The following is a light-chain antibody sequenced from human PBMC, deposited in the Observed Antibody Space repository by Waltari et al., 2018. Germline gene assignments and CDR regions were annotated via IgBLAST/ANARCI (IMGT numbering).Light chain of an antibody. J-gene: IGKJ4*01. CDR1: QDIANY. Sequence: DRVTITCRASQDIANYVSWYQHAPGKAPKLLIYGASSLQSGVPSRFSGSGSGTDFTLTINSLQPEDFATYYCQQSLSSPYLSFGGGTKVETK. V-gene: IGKV1-39*01. CDR3: QQSLSSPYLS. CDR2: GAS.